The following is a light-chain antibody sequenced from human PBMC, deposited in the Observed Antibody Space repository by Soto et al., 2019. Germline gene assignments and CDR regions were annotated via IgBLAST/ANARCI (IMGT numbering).Light chain of an antibody. J-gene: IGLJ2*01. CDR2: EVS. CDR3: SSYAGSNIPVV. V-gene: IGLV2-8*01. Sequence: QSALTQPPSASGSPGQSVTISCTGTSSDVGGYNCVSWYQQHPGKAPKLMIYEVSKRPSGVPDRFSGSKSGNTASLTVSGLQAEVEADYYCSSYAGSNIPVVFGGGTKLTVL. CDR1: SSDVGGYNC.